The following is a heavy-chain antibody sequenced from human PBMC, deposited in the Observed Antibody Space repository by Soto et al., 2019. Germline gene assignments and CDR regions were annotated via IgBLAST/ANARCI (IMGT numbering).Heavy chain of an antibody. V-gene: IGHV1-8*01. J-gene: IGHJ6*03. CDR2: MNPNSGNT. CDR3: ARGLKYCTNGVCYTAYYYYMDV. D-gene: IGHD2-8*01. CDR1: GYTFTSYD. Sequence: ASVKLSCEASGYTFTSYDINWVRQDTGQGLEWMGWMNPNSGNTGYAQKFQGRVTMTRNTSISTAYMELSSLRSEDTAVYYCARGLKYCTNGVCYTAYYYYMDVWGKGTTVTVSS.